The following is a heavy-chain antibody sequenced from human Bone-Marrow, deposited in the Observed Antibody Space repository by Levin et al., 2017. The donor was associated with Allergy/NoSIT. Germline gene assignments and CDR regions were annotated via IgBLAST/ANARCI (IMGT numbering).Heavy chain of an antibody. CDR3: ARRIGYSYGYYYYYYMDV. D-gene: IGHD5-18*01. Sequence: PGGSLRLSCAVYGGSFSGYYWSWIRQPPGKGLEWIGEINHSGSTNYNPSLKSRVTISVDTSKNQFSLKLSSVTAADTAVYYCARRIGYSYGYYYYYYMDVWGKGTTVTVSS. V-gene: IGHV4-34*01. J-gene: IGHJ6*03. CDR1: GGSFSGYY. CDR2: INHSGST.